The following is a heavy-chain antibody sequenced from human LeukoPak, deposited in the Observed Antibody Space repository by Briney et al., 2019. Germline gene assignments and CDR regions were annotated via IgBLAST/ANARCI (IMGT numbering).Heavy chain of an antibody. D-gene: IGHD5-12*01. CDR3: ARHRGGYSGYDPTPLYYFDY. CDR2: IYYTGST. J-gene: IGHJ4*02. Sequence: SETLSLTCTVSGGSISTYYWSWIRQPPGKGLEWIGNIYYTGSTIYNPSLESRVTMSVDTSENQLFLNLTSVTAADTAVYYCARHRGGYSGYDPTPLYYFDYWGQGTLVTVSS. V-gene: IGHV4-59*01. CDR1: GGSISTYY.